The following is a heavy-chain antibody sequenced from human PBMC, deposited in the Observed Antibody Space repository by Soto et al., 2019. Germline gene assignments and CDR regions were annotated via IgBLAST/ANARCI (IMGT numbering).Heavy chain of an antibody. J-gene: IGHJ4*02. CDR3: ARVRSGWLFDY. V-gene: IGHV3-11*06. D-gene: IGHD6-19*01. CDR2: ISSSSSYT. Sequence: AGGSLRLSCAASGFTFSDYYMSWIRQAPGKGLEWVSYISSSSSYTNYADSVKGRFTISRDNAKNSLYLQMNSLRAEDTAVYYCARVRSGWLFDYWGQGTLVTVSS. CDR1: GFTFSDYY.